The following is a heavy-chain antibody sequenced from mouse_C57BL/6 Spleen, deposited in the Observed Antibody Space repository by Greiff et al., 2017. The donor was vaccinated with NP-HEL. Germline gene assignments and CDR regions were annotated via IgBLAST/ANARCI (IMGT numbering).Heavy chain of an antibody. CDR2: IWSGGST. CDR1: GFSLTSYG. D-gene: IGHD2-5*01. CDR3: AKMGTYYSNYFDY. V-gene: IGHV2-2*01. J-gene: IGHJ2*01. Sequence: VQLQESGPGLVQPSQSLSITCTVSGFSLTSYGVHWVRQSPGKGLEWLGVIWSGGSTDYNAAFISRLSISKDNSKSQVFFKMNSLQADDTAIYYCAKMGTYYSNYFDYWGQGTTLTVSS.